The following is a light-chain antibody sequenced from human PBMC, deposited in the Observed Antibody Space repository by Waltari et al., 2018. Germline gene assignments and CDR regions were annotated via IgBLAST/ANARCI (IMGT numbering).Light chain of an antibody. CDR3: MQSLQSLWT. J-gene: IGKJ1*01. CDR2: LVS. CDR1: QRLLHRNGNNY. Sequence: DIVVTQSPPSLPVTPGEPASIPCRSSQRLLHRNGNNYLEWYLQKPGQSPQLLIYLVSDRAAGVPDMFSGSGSGTDFTLRISRVEAEDVGVYYCMQSLQSLWTFGPGTKVEIK. V-gene: IGKV2-28*01.